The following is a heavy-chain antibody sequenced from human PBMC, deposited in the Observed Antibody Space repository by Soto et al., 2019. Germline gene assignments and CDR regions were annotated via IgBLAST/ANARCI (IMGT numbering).Heavy chain of an antibody. V-gene: IGHV3-23*01. J-gene: IGHJ6*02. CDR3: AKSPGGLDGYNSDYYGMDV. CDR2: IGGSGTGGRT. D-gene: IGHD5-12*01. CDR1: GLTFSTYA. Sequence: EVHLLESGGDLVQPGGSLRLSCTASGLTFSTYAMSWVRQAPGKGLEWVSAIGGSGTGGRTYYADSVKGRFTISRDNSKNTVYLQMNSLRADDTAVHYCAKSPGGLDGYNSDYYGMDVWGQGTTVTVSS.